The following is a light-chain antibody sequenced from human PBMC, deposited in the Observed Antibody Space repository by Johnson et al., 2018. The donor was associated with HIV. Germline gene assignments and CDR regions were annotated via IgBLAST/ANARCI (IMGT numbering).Light chain of an antibody. V-gene: IGLV1-51*02. Sequence: QSVLTQPPSVSAAPGQKVTISCSGSSSNIGNNYVSWYQQLPGTAPKLLIYENNKRPSGIPDRFSGSKSGTSATLGITGLQTGDEADYYCGTWDSSLWGVFGAGTNVTVL. CDR2: ENN. J-gene: IGLJ1*01. CDR3: GTWDSSLWGV. CDR1: SSNIGNNY.